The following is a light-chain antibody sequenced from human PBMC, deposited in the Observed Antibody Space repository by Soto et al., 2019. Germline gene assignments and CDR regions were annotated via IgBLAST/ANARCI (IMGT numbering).Light chain of an antibody. CDR3: KQSYSTPGYT. CDR1: QSISSY. CDR2: AAS. Sequence: DIQMTQSPSSLSASVGDRVTITCRASQSISSYLNWYQQKPGKAPKLLIYAASSLQSGVPSRFSGSGSGTDFILTISSLQPEDFATYYCKQSYSTPGYTFGQGTKLEIK. V-gene: IGKV1-39*01. J-gene: IGKJ2*01.